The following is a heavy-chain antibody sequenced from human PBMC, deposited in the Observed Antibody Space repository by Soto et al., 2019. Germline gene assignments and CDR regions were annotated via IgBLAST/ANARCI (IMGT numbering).Heavy chain of an antibody. V-gene: IGHV3-33*01. CDR2: IRFDGSNI. Sequence: GGSLRLSCVAPGVIFSGYGMHWVRQAPGKGLEWVAVIRFDGSNIYYADSVKGRFTISRDNSRNTLYLQMNSLRAEDTAVYYCVRLVSRRYFDSWGRGTLVTVSS. CDR3: VRLVSRRYFDS. CDR1: GVIFSGYG. J-gene: IGHJ4*02. D-gene: IGHD3-9*01.